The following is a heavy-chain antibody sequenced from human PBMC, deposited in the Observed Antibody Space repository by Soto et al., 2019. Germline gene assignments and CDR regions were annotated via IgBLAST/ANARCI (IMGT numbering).Heavy chain of an antibody. CDR2: ISGSGGST. CDR3: AKDSYDFWRGSPRGYFDY. Sequence: GSLRLSCAASGFTFSSYAMSWVRQAPGKGLEWVSAISGSGGSTYYADSVKGRFTISRDNSKNTLYLQMNSLRAEDTAVYYCAKDSYDFWRGSPRGYFDYWGQGTLVTVSS. V-gene: IGHV3-23*01. CDR1: GFTFSSYA. J-gene: IGHJ4*02. D-gene: IGHD3-3*01.